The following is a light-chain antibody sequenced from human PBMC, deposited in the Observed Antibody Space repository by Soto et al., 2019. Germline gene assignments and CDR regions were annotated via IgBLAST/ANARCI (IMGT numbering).Light chain of an antibody. V-gene: IGKV1-39*01. J-gene: IGKJ3*01. Sequence: DIQMTQSPSSLSASVGDRVTITCRASQSISSYLNWYQQKPGKAPKLLIYAASSLQSGVPSRFSGGGSGTDFTLTISSLQPEDFATYYCQQSYSTFFTFGPGTKVDIK. CDR2: AAS. CDR3: QQSYSTFFT. CDR1: QSISSY.